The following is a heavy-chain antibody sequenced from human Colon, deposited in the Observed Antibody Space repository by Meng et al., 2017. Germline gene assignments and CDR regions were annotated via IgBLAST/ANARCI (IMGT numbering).Heavy chain of an antibody. D-gene: IGHD2-8*01. CDR1: GYTFTDQW. J-gene: IGHJ4*02. CDR3: VRDFRVTDH. Sequence: QVQLVESGAEGKAPGASVRVSCKASGYTFTDQWIHWVRQAPGQGPEWMGRIHPNYGGTNLAQRFQGRVTMSRDTSISTAYLELSRLRPDDTAVYYCVRDFRVTDHWGQGTLVTVSS. CDR2: IHPNYGGT. V-gene: IGHV1-2*06.